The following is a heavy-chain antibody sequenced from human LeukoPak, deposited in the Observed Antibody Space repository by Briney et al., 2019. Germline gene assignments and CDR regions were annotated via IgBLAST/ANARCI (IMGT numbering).Heavy chain of an antibody. Sequence: GASVKVSCKASGYTFTSYYMHWVRQAPGQGLEWMGINNPSGGSTSYAQKFQGRVTMTRDTSTSTVYMELSSLRSEDTAVYYCARTGGYMVWGVQNWFDPWGQGTLVTVSS. CDR1: GYTFTSYY. V-gene: IGHV1-46*01. CDR3: ARTGGYMVWGVQNWFDP. CDR2: NNPSGGST. D-gene: IGHD3-10*01. J-gene: IGHJ5*02.